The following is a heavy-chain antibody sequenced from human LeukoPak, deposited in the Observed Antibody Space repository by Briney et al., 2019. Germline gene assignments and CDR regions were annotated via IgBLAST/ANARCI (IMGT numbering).Heavy chain of an antibody. CDR3: ARGYCSGGSCFYGMGV. CDR2: IWYDGSNK. V-gene: IGHV3-33*01. D-gene: IGHD2-15*01. CDR1: GFTFSNYG. J-gene: IGHJ6*04. Sequence: PGGSLRLSCAASGFTFSNYGMHWVRQTPGKGLEWLAVIWYDGSNKYYADSVQGRFTISRDNSKNMLYLQMNSLRAEDTAVYYCARGYCSGGSCFYGMGVWGKGTTVTVSS.